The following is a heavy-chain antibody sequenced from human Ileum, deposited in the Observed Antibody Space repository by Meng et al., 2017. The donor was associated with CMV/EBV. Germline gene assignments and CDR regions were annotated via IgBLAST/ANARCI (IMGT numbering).Heavy chain of an antibody. CDR1: GASISSGDYY. CDR2: IFFSGNT. CDR3: ARFRIAALGNLFDP. V-gene: IGHV4-30-4*08. Sequence: QLPRQEAGPGLVKPSQTLSLSCTVSGASISSGDYYWSWIRRPPGKGLEWIGYIFFSGNTYYNPSLNNRVIISIDTPRNQFSLKVDSVTAADTAVYYCARFRIAALGNLFDPWGHGTLVTVSS. J-gene: IGHJ5*02. D-gene: IGHD6-13*01.